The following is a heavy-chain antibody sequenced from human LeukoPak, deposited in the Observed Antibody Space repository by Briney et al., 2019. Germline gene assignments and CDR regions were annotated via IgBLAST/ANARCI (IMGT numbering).Heavy chain of an antibody. CDR2: LKSKEDGGTT. CDR3: ATYSLSRY. J-gene: IGHJ4*02. V-gene: IGHV3-15*01. Sequence: GGSLRLSCTTSGFTFTKAWMHWVRQAPGKGLEWVARLKSKEDGGTTDYAAPVRGRFTISRDDSKNTLYLQMNSLKTEDTAVYYCATYSLSRYWGQGTLVTVSS. CDR1: GFTFTKAW. D-gene: IGHD2-15*01.